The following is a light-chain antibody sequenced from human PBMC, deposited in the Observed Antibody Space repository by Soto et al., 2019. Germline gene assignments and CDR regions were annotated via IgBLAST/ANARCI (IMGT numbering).Light chain of an antibody. V-gene: IGLV1-44*01. CDR1: TSNIGSNT. J-gene: IGLJ1*01. CDR3: AAWDDSLNGRG. Sequence: QSVLTQPPSASGTPGQRVTISCSGSTSNIGSNTVNWYQQLPGTAPKLLIYSNNQRPSGVPGRFSGSKSGTSASLAISGLQSEDEADYYCAAWDDSLNGRGFGTGTKLTVL. CDR2: SNN.